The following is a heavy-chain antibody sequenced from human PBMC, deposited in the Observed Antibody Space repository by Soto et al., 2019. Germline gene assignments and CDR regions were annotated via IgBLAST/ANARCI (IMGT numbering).Heavy chain of an antibody. J-gene: IGHJ4*02. CDR2: TSYTGNT. CDR3: ASLGTTVTTFDD. D-gene: IGHD4-4*01. V-gene: IGHV4-59*12. Sequence: XETLSLPCIVSGGPITSYKWSWIRQFPGKGLEWIAYTSYTGNTNYNPSLKSRVTISVDKSKNQFSLKLSSVTAADTAVYYCASLGTTVTTFDDWGQGTLVTVSS. CDR1: GGPITSYK.